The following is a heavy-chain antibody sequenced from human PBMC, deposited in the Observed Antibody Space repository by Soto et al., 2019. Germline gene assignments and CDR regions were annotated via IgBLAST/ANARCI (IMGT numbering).Heavy chain of an antibody. CDR3: ARARCSGGSCRDAFDI. J-gene: IGHJ3*02. V-gene: IGHV3-74*01. Sequence: EVQLVESGGGLVQPGESLRLSCAASGFTFSTYWMHWVRQAPGKGLVWVSRINNDGSDTSYEDSVKGRFTISRDNAKNTLYQQMNSLRAEDTAVYYCARARCSGGSCRDAFDIWGLGTMVTVSS. CDR2: INNDGSDT. CDR1: GFTFSTYW. D-gene: IGHD2-15*01.